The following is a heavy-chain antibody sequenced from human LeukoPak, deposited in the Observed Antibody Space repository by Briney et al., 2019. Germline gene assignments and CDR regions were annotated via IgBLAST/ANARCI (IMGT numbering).Heavy chain of an antibody. V-gene: IGHV3-30-3*01. CDR3: AKDDYG. CDR2: ISYDGSNK. J-gene: IGHJ4*02. Sequence: QSGGSLRLSCAASGFTFSSYAMHWVRQAPGKGLEWVAVISYDGSNKYYADSVKGRFTISRDNSKNTLYLQMNSLRAEDTAVYYCAKDDYGWGQGTLATVSS. CDR1: GFTFSSYA. D-gene: IGHD4-17*01.